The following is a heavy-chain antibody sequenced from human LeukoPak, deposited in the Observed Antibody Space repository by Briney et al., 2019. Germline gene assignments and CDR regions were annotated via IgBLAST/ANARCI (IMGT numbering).Heavy chain of an antibody. D-gene: IGHD3-22*01. CDR2: INHSGGT. J-gene: IGHJ4*02. CDR3: ARGDYYDSSGYYQNTYYFDY. Sequence: PSETLSLTCAVYGGSFSGFYWSWIRQPPGKGLEWIGEINHSGGTNYNPSLKSRVTISVDTSKNQFSLKLSSVTAADTAVYYCARGDYYDSSGYYQNTYYFDYWGQGTLVTVSS. CDR1: GGSFSGFY. V-gene: IGHV4-34*01.